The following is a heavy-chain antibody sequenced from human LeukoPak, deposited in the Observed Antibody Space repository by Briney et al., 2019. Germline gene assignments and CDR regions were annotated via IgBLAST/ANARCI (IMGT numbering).Heavy chain of an antibody. Sequence: GGSLRLSCATSGFTFSNYAMHWVRQAPGKGLEWVAVIWYDGINKYYAASVKGRFTISRDNSKNTLSVQMTSLRVEDTAVYYCARGAMTERTFAIWGQGTKVTVSS. D-gene: IGHD2-2*01. V-gene: IGHV3-33*01. J-gene: IGHJ3*02. CDR3: ARGAMTERTFAI. CDR2: IWYDGINK. CDR1: GFTFSNYA.